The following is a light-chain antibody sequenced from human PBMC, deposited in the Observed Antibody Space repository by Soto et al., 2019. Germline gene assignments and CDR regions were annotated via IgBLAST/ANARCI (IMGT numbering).Light chain of an antibody. CDR3: QQYNNWLS. Sequence: EVVMTQSPATLSVSPGERATLFCWASQTINDNVARYQQKPGQAPRLLIYGASTRATGIPARFSGTGSGTEFTLTISSLQSEDFAVYYCQQYNNWLSFGQGTKVDIK. CDR1: QTINDN. V-gene: IGKV3-15*01. CDR2: GAS. J-gene: IGKJ1*01.